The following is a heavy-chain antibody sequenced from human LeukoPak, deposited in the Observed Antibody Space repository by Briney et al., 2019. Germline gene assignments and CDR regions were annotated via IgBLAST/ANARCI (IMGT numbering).Heavy chain of an antibody. CDR1: GVSFSGYY. CDR2: INHSGST. J-gene: IGHJ4*02. V-gene: IGHV4-34*01. D-gene: IGHD6-13*01. Sequence: SETLSLTCAVYGVSFSGYYWSWIRQPPGKGLEWIGEINHSGSTNYNPSLKSRVTISVDTSKNQFSLKLSSVTAADTTVYYCARGHIAAAGAPGYWGQGTLVTVSS. CDR3: ARGHIAAAGAPGY.